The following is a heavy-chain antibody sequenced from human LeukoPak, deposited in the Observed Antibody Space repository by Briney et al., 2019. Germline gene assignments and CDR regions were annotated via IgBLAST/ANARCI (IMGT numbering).Heavy chain of an antibody. J-gene: IGHJ4*02. CDR3: ARESHQWLIHVDS. D-gene: IGHD6-19*01. Sequence: ASVKVSCKASGFTFTSHDYNWVRQATGQGLEWMGWMNPNSGNTGYAQKFQGRVTMTRDTSITTVYMELSSLTSEDTAVYYCARESHQWLIHVDSWGQGTLVCVSS. V-gene: IGHV1-8*01. CDR1: GFTFTSHD. CDR2: MNPNSGNT.